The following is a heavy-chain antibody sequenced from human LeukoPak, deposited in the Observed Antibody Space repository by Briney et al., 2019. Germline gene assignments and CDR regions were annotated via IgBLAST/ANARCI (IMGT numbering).Heavy chain of an antibody. CDR1: GFTFTNYW. Sequence: RAGGSLRLSCAASGFTFTNYWMSWVRQAPGKGLEWVANIKQDGSEKYYVDSVKGRFTISRDNAKNSLYLQMNSLRAEDTAVYYCARDNAPLVVVPAALDYWGQGTLVTVSS. J-gene: IGHJ4*02. D-gene: IGHD2-2*01. CDR3: ARDNAPLVVVPAALDY. CDR2: IKQDGSEK. V-gene: IGHV3-7*01.